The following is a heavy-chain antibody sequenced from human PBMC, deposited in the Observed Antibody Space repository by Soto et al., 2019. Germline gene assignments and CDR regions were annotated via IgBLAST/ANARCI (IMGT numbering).Heavy chain of an antibody. J-gene: IGHJ4*02. D-gene: IGHD1-1*01. Sequence: GGSLRLSCSASGFTFSSYAMHWVRQAPGKGLEYVSGISSNGGSTYYADSVKGRFTISRDNSKNTLYLQMSSLRAEDTAVYYCVKRGNWKDVHWGQGTLVTVSS. CDR2: ISSNGGST. CDR1: GFTFSSYA. V-gene: IGHV3-64D*06. CDR3: VKRGNWKDVH.